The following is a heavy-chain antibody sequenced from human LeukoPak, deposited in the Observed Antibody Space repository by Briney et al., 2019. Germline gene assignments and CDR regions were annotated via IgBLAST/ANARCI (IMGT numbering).Heavy chain of an antibody. CDR2: ISGSGNRT. V-gene: IGHV3-23*01. Sequence: GGSLRLSCAASGFTFSSYAMSWVRQAPGKGLEWVSSISGSGNRTYYADSVKGRFTISRDNSKNTLYLQMNSLRAEDTAVYYCARVASRAAAGPNWFDPWGQGTLVTVSS. CDR1: GFTFSSYA. CDR3: ARVASRAAAGPNWFDP. D-gene: IGHD6-13*01. J-gene: IGHJ5*02.